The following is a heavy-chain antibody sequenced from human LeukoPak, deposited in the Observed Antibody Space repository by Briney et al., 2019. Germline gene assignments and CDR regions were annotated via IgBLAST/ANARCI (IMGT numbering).Heavy chain of an antibody. D-gene: IGHD3-10*01. CDR1: GGSISTNSYY. J-gene: IGHJ5*02. CDR3: ARNKYYYGLRNYGVPNWFAT. Sequence: NPSETLSFTWTVAGGSISTNSYYWGWIRQPPGKGLKWIGSVYYSGSTYYNPSLRSRVTISVTTSKTQFSLTLTSVTATDTAVYYCARNKYYYGLRNYGVPNWFATWGQGTLVTVSS. V-gene: IGHV4-39*01. CDR2: VYYSGST.